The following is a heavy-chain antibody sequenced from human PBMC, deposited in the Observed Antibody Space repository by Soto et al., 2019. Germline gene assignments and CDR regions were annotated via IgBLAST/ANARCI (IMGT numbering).Heavy chain of an antibody. CDR3: ARFYSAMANYYYGMDV. J-gene: IGHJ6*02. D-gene: IGHD5-18*01. CDR2: ISSSSSYI. Sequence: EVQLVESGGGLVKPGGSLRPSCQASGSPLIGNSITWSRRPPGKGRGWVPSISSSSSYIYYADSVKGRFTISRDNAKNSLYLQMNSLRAEDTAVYYCARFYSAMANYYYGMDVWGQGTTVTVSS. V-gene: IGHV3-21*01. CDR1: GSPLIGNS.